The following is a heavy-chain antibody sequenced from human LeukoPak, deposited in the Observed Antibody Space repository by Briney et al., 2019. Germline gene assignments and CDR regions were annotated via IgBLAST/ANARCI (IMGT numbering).Heavy chain of an antibody. Sequence: SETLSLTCAVYGGSFSGYYWSWIRQPPGKGLEWIGEINHIGSTNYNPSLKSRVTISVDTSKNQFSLKLSSVTAADTAVYYCARGNDYVWGSYRDFDYWGQGTLVTVS. CDR1: GGSFSGYY. CDR3: ARGNDYVWGSYRDFDY. V-gene: IGHV4-34*01. D-gene: IGHD3-16*02. CDR2: INHIGST. J-gene: IGHJ4*02.